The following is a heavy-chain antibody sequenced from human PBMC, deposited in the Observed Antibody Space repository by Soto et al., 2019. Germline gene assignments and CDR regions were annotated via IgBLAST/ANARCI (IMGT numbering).Heavy chain of an antibody. V-gene: IGHV3-15*01. CDR3: AIDRRDYGDIHFDY. CDR2: IKRQTDGGTR. CDR1: GFTFSNAW. D-gene: IGHD4-17*01. Sequence: GGSLRLSCAASGFTFSNAWMSWVRQAPGKGLEWVGRIKRQTDGGTRDYAAPVKGRFTISRDDSKNTLYLEMNSLKTEDTAVYYCAIDRRDYGDIHFDYWGQGTLVTVSS. J-gene: IGHJ4*02.